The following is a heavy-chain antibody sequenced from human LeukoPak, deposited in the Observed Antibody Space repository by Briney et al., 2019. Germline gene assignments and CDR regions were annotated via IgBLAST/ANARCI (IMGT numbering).Heavy chain of an antibody. V-gene: IGHV4-34*01. CDR2: INHSGST. J-gene: IGHJ4*02. Sequence: SETLSLTCAVYGGSFSGYYWSWIRQPPGKGLEWIGEINHSGSTNYNPSLKSRVTISVDTSKNQFSLKLSSVTAADTAVYYCARGVVTALDFDYWGQGTLVTVSS. D-gene: IGHD2-21*02. CDR1: GGSFSGYY. CDR3: ARGVVTALDFDY.